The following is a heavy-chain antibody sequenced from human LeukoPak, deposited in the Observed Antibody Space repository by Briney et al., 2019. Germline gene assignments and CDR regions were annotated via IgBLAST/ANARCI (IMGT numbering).Heavy chain of an antibody. CDR2: IYSGGST. V-gene: IGHV3-53*05. D-gene: IGHD3-22*01. J-gene: IGHJ6*02. CDR1: GFTVSSNY. Sequence: GGSLRLSCAASGFTVSSNYMSWVRQAPGKGLEWVSVIYSGGSTYYADSVKGRFTISRDNSKNTLYLQMNSLRAEDTAVYYCAKDGGDYYDSSGYMVHWGMDVWGQGTTVTVSS. CDR3: AKDGGDYYDSSGYMVHWGMDV.